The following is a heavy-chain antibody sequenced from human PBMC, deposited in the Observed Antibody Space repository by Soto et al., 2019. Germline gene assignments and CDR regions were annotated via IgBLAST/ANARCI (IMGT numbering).Heavy chain of an antibody. J-gene: IGHJ6*03. CDR3: AKNGCSYPACYPYYYYVDV. CDR1: GFRLSDSA. Sequence: EVQLLESGGGLVQPGGSLRLSCAASGFRLSDSAVSWVRQARGKGLEWVSSLTVTGDSAFYSDSVKGRFTISRDISKSTLYLQMNSLRAEDTAVYYCAKNGCSYPACYPYYYYVDVWGRGTTVTVSS. CDR2: LTVTGDSA. D-gene: IGHD2-15*01. V-gene: IGHV3-23*01.